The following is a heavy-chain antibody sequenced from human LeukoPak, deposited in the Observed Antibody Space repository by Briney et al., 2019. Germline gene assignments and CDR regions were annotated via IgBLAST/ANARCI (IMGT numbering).Heavy chain of an antibody. CDR1: GYTFTGYW. CDR2: ISPSGGST. J-gene: IGHJ5*02. D-gene: IGHD3-10*01. CDR3: ARDNSVREEAWWFNP. Sequence: ASVKLSCKAFGYTFTGYWMHWVRQAPGQGPEWMGVISPSGGSTTYAQKFQGRVTLTRDMSTSTDYLELSSLRSEDTAVYYCARDNSVREEAWWFNPWGQGTLVTVSS. V-gene: IGHV1-46*01.